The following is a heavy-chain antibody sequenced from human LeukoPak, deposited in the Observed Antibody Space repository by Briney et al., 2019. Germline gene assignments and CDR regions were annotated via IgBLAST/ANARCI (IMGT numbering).Heavy chain of an antibody. D-gene: IGHD6-19*01. Sequence: SETLSLTCAVYGGSFSAHYWSCLRQPPRTGLEWIGEVDHRGSTNYNPSLTSRVTISVDTSKNQFSLKLSSVTAADTAVYYCARGLRGGIAVAVIRSPISAGKGFDYWGQGTLVTVSS. J-gene: IGHJ4*02. CDR1: GGSFSAHY. CDR3: ARGLRGGIAVAVIRSPISAGKGFDY. V-gene: IGHV4-34*01. CDR2: VDHRGST.